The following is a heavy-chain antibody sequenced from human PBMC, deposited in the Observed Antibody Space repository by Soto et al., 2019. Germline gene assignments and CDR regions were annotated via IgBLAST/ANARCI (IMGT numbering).Heavy chain of an antibody. CDR1: GYTFTSYA. J-gene: IGHJ4*02. D-gene: IGHD3-10*01. CDR3: ARDMGFGLSDY. CDR2: INAGNGNT. V-gene: IGHV1-3*01. Sequence: QVQLVQSGAEVKKPGASVKVSYKASGYTFTSYAMYWVRQAPGQRLEWMGWINAGNGNTKYSQKFQGRVTITRDTSASTAYMELSSLRSEDTAVYYCARDMGFGLSDYWGQGTPVTVSS.